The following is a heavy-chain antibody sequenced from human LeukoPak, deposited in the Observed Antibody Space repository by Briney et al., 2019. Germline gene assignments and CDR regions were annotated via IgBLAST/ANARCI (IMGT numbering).Heavy chain of an antibody. V-gene: IGHV4-30-4*01. CDR3: ARDCSTSCYVPAY. CDR2: IYYSGST. J-gene: IGHJ4*02. Sequence: SQTLSLTCTVSGGSISSGDYYWSWIRQPPGKGLEWIGYIYYSGSTYYNPSLKSRVTISVDTSKNQFSLKLSSVTAADTAVYYCARDCSTSCYVPAYWGQGTLVTVSS. CDR1: GGSISSGDYY. D-gene: IGHD2-2*01.